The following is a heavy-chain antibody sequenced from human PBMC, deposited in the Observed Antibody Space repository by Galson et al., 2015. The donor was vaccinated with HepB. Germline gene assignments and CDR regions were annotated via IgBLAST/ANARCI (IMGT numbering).Heavy chain of an antibody. Sequence: SLRLSCAASGFTVSSNYISWVRQAPGKGLEWASVIYSGGSTYYADSVKGRFTISGDNSKNTLYLQMNSLRAEDTAVYYCARDGYSSSWYVRYFDLWGRGTLVTVSS. CDR3: ARDGYSSSWYVRYFDL. CDR2: IYSGGST. J-gene: IGHJ2*01. CDR1: GFTVSSNY. V-gene: IGHV3-66*01. D-gene: IGHD6-13*01.